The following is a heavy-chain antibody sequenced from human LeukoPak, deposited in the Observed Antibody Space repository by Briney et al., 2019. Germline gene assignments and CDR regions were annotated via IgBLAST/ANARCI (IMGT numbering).Heavy chain of an antibody. V-gene: IGHV1-2*06. CDR2: INPNSGGT. CDR3: ARDLGGDTAMPLGY. D-gene: IGHD5-18*01. CDR1: GYSFTSYG. J-gene: IGHJ4*02. Sequence: ASVKVSCKTSGYSFTSYGITWVRQAPGQGLEWKGRINPNSGGTNYAQKFQGRVTMTRDTSISTAYMELSRLRSDDTAVYYCARDLGGDTAMPLGYWGQGNLVTVSS.